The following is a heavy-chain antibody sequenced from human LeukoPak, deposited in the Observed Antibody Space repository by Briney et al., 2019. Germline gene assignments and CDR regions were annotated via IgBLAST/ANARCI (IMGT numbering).Heavy chain of an antibody. CDR3: ARVYCGGDCYSIFDY. D-gene: IGHD2-21*01. CDR2: INPNSGGT. Sequence: ASVKVSCKASGYTFTGYYMHWVRQAPGQGLEWMGWINPNSGGTNYAQKFQGRVTMTRNTSISTAYMELSRLRSDDTAVYYCARVYCGGDCYSIFDYWGQGTLVTVSS. J-gene: IGHJ4*02. CDR1: GYTFTGYY. V-gene: IGHV1-2*02.